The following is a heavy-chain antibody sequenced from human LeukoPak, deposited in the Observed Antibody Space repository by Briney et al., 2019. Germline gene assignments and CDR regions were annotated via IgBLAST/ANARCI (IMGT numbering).Heavy chain of an antibody. Sequence: PSETLSLTCAVYGGSFSGYYWSWIRQPPGKGLEWIGEINHSGSTNYNPSLKSRVTISVDTSKNQFSLKLSSVTAADTAVYYSARVTVGASVFRYYYYYGMDVWGQGTTVTVSS. CDR3: ARVTVGASVFRYYYYYGMDV. J-gene: IGHJ6*02. CDR2: INHSGST. V-gene: IGHV4-34*01. D-gene: IGHD1-26*01. CDR1: GGSFSGYY.